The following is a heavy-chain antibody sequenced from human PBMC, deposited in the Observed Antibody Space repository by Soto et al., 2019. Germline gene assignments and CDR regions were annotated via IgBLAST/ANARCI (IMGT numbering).Heavy chain of an antibody. CDR1: GFSLTTSGVG. J-gene: IGHJ4*02. CDR2: IYWDDDK. D-gene: IGHD3-3*01. V-gene: IGHV2-5*02. CDR3: AHRVLRTVFGLVTTTAIYFDF. Sequence: QITLNESGPTLVKPIQTLTLTCTFSGFSLTTSGVGVGWIRQSPGKAPEWLALIYWDDDKRYSPSLKSRLTITKDTSKNQVVLTMANLDPADTATYYCAHRVLRTVFGLVTTTAIYFDFWGQGTPVAVSS.